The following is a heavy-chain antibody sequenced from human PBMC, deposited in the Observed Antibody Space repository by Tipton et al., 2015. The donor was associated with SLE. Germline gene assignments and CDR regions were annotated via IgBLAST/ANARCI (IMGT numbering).Heavy chain of an antibody. J-gene: IGHJ4*02. V-gene: IGHV4-59*08. CDR1: GGSINSHY. D-gene: IGHD3-3*01. CDR2: IYYTGST. Sequence: TLSLTCQVSGGSINSHYWSWIRQPPGKGLEWIGYIYYTGSTDYNPSPNSRVTISVDASKNQFSLNLNSVTAADTAVYYCARHYTIFEHWGQGTLVPVSS. CDR3: ARHYTIFEH.